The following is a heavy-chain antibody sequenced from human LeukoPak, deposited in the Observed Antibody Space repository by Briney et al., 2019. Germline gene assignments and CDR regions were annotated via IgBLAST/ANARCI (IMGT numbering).Heavy chain of an antibody. V-gene: IGHV3-30-3*01. CDR2: ISYDGSNK. CDR3: ARDLYTIFGVVIYYFDY. Sequence: GGSLRLSCAASGFTFSSYAMHWVRQAPGKGLEWVAVISYDGSNKYYADSVKGRFTISRDNSKNTLYLQMNSLRAEDTAVYYCARDLYTIFGVVIYYFDYWGQGTPVTVSS. D-gene: IGHD3-3*01. CDR1: GFTFSSYA. J-gene: IGHJ4*02.